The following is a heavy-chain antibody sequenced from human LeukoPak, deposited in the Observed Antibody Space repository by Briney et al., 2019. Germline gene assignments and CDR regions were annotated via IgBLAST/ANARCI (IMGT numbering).Heavy chain of an antibody. D-gene: IGHD6-13*01. CDR2: ISYTGTYI. CDR3: ARDQGSSWREWYFQH. CDR1: AFSLNTYN. J-gene: IGHJ1*01. V-gene: IGHV3-21*01. Sequence: GGSLRLSCAASAFSLNTYNMNWVRQAPGKGLEWVSSISYTGTYIYYADSVKGRFTISRDNAQNSVYLQMNSLRAEDTAVYYCARDQGSSWREWYFQHWGQGTLVTVSS.